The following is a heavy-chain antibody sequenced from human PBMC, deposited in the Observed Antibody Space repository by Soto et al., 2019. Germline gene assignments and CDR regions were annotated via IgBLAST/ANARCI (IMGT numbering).Heavy chain of an antibody. CDR3: VRGSPYSYGQNNYFDY. Sequence: PGGSLRLSCAASGFTFSSYAMHWVRQAPGKGLEWVAVISYDGSNKYYADSVKGRFTISRDNSKNTLYLQMNSLRAEDTAVYYCVRGSPYSYGQNNYFDYWGQGTLVTVSS. CDR1: GFTFSSYA. V-gene: IGHV3-30-3*01. D-gene: IGHD5-18*01. J-gene: IGHJ4*02. CDR2: ISYDGSNK.